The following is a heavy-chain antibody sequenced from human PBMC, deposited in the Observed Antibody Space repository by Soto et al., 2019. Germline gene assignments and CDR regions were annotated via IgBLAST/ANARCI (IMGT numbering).Heavy chain of an antibody. CDR1: GDTFTGYY. Sequence: ASVKVSCKASGDTFTGYYMHWVRQAPGQGLEWMGWINPNSGGTNYAQKFQGRVTMTRDTSISTAYMELSRLRSDDTAVYYCARLAEDKNWNFDYWGQGTLVTVSS. D-gene: IGHD1-1*01. J-gene: IGHJ4*02. V-gene: IGHV1-2*02. CDR2: INPNSGGT. CDR3: ARLAEDKNWNFDY.